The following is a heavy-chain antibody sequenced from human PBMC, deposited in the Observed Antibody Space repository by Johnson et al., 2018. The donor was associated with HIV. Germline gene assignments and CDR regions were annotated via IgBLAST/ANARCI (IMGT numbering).Heavy chain of an antibody. CDR1: GFTVGSYA. V-gene: IGHV3-23*04. J-gene: IGHJ3*01. D-gene: IGHD6-13*01. Sequence: VQLVESGGGLVQPGGSLRLSCAASGFTVGSYAMSWVRLNPGKGLEWVSSMSGGGGSAYYYDSVTGRFTISSDTSKNTLYLQMNSLRAEDTAVYYCAKVGSGYSSSSWGQGTMVTVSS. CDR2: MSGGGGSA. CDR3: AKVGSGYSSSS.